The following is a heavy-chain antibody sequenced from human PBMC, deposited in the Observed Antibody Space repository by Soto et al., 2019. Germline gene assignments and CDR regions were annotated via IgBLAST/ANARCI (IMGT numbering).Heavy chain of an antibody. D-gene: IGHD5-12*01. V-gene: IGHV1-69*06. CDR2: IIPIFGTA. CDR3: ASGGASDIVATTYYYFDY. CDR1: GGTFSSYA. J-gene: IGHJ4*02. Sequence: SVKVSCKASGGTFSSYAISWVRQAPGQGLEWMGGIIPIFGTANYAQKFQGRVTITADKSTSTAYMELSSLRSEDTAVYYCASGGASDIVATTYYYFDYWGQGTLVTVSS.